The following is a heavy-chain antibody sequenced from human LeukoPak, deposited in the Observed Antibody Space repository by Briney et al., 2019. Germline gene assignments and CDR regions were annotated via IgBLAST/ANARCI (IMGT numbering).Heavy chain of an antibody. J-gene: IGHJ4*02. CDR1: GGSISSYY. D-gene: IGHD4-17*01. Sequence: PSETLSLTCTVSGGSISSYYWSWIRQPPGKGLEWIGYIYYSGSTNYNPSLKSRVTISVDTSRNQFSLKLTSVTAADTAVYYCARLPLVTTNPDYWGQGTLVTVSS. CDR3: ARLPLVTTNPDY. V-gene: IGHV4-59*08. CDR2: IYYSGST.